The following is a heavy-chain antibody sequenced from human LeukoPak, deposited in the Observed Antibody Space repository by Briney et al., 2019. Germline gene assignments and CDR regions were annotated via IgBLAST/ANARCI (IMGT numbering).Heavy chain of an antibody. CDR3: ARDRAYGDWYFDY. Sequence: PGGSLRLSCAASGFTVSSNYMSWVRQAPGKGLEWVSVIYSGGSTYYADSVKGRFTISRDNSKNTLYLQMNSLRAEDTAVYYCARDRAYGDWYFDYWGQGTLVTVSS. J-gene: IGHJ4*02. D-gene: IGHD4-17*01. CDR2: IYSGGST. CDR1: GFTVSSNY. V-gene: IGHV3-53*01.